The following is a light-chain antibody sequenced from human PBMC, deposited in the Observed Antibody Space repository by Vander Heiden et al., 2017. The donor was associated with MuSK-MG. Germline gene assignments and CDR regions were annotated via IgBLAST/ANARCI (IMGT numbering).Light chain of an antibody. J-gene: IGKJ5*01. CDR3: MQDPQRVT. V-gene: IGKV2-28*01. CDR1: QSLLHSNGYNY. CDR2: LGS. Sequence: DIVMTQSPLSLPVTPGEPASISCRSSQSLLHSNGYNYLDWYLQKPGQSPQLLIYLGSKLASGVPDRFSGRGPGTDFTLKISRVEAEDVGVYYCMQDPQRVTFGQGTRLEIK.